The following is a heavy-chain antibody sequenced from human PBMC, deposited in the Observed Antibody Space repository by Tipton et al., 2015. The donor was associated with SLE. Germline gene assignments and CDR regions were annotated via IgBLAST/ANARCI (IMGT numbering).Heavy chain of an antibody. CDR1: GGSISSYY. D-gene: IGHD5-18*01. CDR2: IYFSGGA. CDR3: ARGRYNYGFGFDY. J-gene: IGHJ4*02. V-gene: IGHV4-59*08. Sequence: TLSLTCSVSGGSISSYYWSWIRQPAGKRLEWIGHIYFSGGANYNPSLKSRVTISVNTSRNQFSLNLSSVTAADTAVYYCARGRYNYGFGFDYWGQGTLVTVSS.